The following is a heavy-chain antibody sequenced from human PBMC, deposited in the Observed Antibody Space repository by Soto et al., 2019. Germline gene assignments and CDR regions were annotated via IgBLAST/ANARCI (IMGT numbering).Heavy chain of an antibody. Sequence: ASVKVSCKASGYTFTSYYMHWVRQAPGQGLEWMGIINPSGGSTSYAQKFQGRVTMTRDTSTSTVYMELSSLRSEDTAVYYCALQPTYYCDSSANEDYWAEATLIAVTS. D-gene: IGHD3-22*01. V-gene: IGHV1-46*01. CDR1: GYTFTSYY. J-gene: IGHJ4*02. CDR2: INPSGGST. CDR3: ALQPTYYCDSSANEDY.